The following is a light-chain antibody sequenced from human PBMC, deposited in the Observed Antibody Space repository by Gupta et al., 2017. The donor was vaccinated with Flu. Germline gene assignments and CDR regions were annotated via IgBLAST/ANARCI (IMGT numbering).Light chain of an antibody. CDR3: QHPSDWSSP. CDR1: QSLGTS. J-gene: IGKJ1*01. Sequence: GATATLSCRASQSLGTSLAWYQQTTGQPPRLLIYDASNRATGIPARFSGSGSGRDFTLTIRSLEPEDFSVYYCQHPSDWSSPFGQGPPVE. V-gene: IGKV3-11*02. CDR2: DAS.